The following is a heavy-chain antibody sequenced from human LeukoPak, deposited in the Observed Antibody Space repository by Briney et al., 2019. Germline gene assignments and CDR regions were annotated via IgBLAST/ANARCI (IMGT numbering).Heavy chain of an antibody. D-gene: IGHD5-12*01. Sequence: SETLSLTCSVSGGSISRGSYYWSWIRQPPGKGMEWIGHFATGGSAYYNPSLRRRVAISVDRSQNLISLRLTSVTAADTALYFCARRSGRGWKYDSFDVWGPGTTVTVSS. J-gene: IGHJ3*01. V-gene: IGHV4-61*09. CDR1: GGSISRGSYY. CDR3: ARRSGRGWKYDSFDV. CDR2: FATGGSA.